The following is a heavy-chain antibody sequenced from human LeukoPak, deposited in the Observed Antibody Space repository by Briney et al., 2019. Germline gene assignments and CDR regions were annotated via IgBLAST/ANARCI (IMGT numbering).Heavy chain of an antibody. CDR3: AQEYSSSSPLFY. CDR2: INPNSGGT. V-gene: IGHV1-2*02. CDR1: GYTFTGYY. Sequence: GASVKVSCKASGYTFTGYYMHWVRQAPGQGLEWMGWINPNSGGTNYAQKFQGRVTMTRDTSISTAYMELSRLRSDDTAVYYYAQEYSSSSPLFYWGQGTLVTVSS. D-gene: IGHD6-6*01. J-gene: IGHJ4*02.